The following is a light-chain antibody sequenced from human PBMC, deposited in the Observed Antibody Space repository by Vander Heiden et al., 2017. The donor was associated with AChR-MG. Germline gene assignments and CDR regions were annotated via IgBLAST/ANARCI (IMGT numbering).Light chain of an antibody. J-gene: IGKJ3*01. CDR2: AAS. V-gene: IGKV1-8*01. CDR1: QGISSY. CDR3: QQYDSYPIFT. Sequence: AIRITQSPSSLSASTGDRVTITCRASQGISSYLAWYQQKPGKAPKLLIYAASTLQSGVPSRFSGSGSGTDFTLTISYLQSEDFATYYCQQYDSYPIFTFGHGTKVDFK.